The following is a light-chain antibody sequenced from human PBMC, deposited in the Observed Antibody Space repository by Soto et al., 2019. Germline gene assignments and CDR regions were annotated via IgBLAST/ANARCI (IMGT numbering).Light chain of an antibody. CDR3: HQDFDLPLT. V-gene: IGKV3D-7*01. CDR1: QSLSNTY. CDR2: GAS. Sequence: EIVMTQSPVTLSLSPGDRATLSGRASQSLSNTYISWYQQKPGQAPRLLIYGASTRATGIPARFSGSGSGTDFTLTISSLQPVDFALYYCHQDFDLPLTFGGGTKVEIK. J-gene: IGKJ4*01.